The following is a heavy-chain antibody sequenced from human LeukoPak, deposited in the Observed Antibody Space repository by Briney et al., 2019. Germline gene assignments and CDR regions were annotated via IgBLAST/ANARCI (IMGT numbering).Heavy chain of an antibody. CDR3: ARGFDSKSTYFDY. D-gene: IGHD5-12*01. V-gene: IGHV4-59*01. Sequence: KSSETLSLTCTVSGGSIGNSYWNWIRQPPGKGLEWIGYIYYSGTTTNYNPSLRSRVTISVDTSKNQFSLRLTSVTAADTAVYYCARGFDSKSTYFDYWGQGTLVTVSS. CDR1: GGSIGNSY. CDR2: IYYSGTTT. J-gene: IGHJ4*02.